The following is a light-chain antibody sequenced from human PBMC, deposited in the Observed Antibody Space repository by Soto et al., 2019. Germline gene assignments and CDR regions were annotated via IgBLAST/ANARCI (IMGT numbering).Light chain of an antibody. CDR2: DVS. V-gene: IGLV2-14*03. Sequence: QSALTQPASVSGSPGQSVTISCTGTSSDVGGYNYVSWYQHHPGKAPKLMIYDVSNRPSGVSNRFSGSKSGNTASLTISGLQAEDEADYYCRSYTGSTTPYVFGTGTKVTVL. CDR3: RSYTGSTTPYV. J-gene: IGLJ1*01. CDR1: SSDVGGYNY.